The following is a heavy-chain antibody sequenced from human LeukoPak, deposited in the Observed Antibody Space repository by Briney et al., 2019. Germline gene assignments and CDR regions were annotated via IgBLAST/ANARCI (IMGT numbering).Heavy chain of an antibody. CDR2: ISGSGGST. CDR1: GFTINTYW. CDR3: AKDRLGAMMYFDF. D-gene: IGHD1-26*01. V-gene: IGHV3-23*01. Sequence: GGSLRLSCAGSGFTINTYWMSWVRQAPGKGLEWVSAISGSGGSTYYADSVKGRFTISRDNSKNTLYLQMNSLRVEDTAVYYCAKDRLGAMMYFDFWGQGTLVTVSS. J-gene: IGHJ4*02.